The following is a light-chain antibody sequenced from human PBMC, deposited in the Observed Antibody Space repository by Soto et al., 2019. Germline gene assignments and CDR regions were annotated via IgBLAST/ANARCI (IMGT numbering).Light chain of an antibody. J-gene: IGKJ2*01. CDR2: GAS. Sequence: EIVLTQSPGTLSLSPGERATLSCRASQSVSSSYLAWYQQKAGQAPRLLIYGASSRATGIPDRFSGSGSGTDFALTISSLEPDDLGVYCCQQYGWSPPYTFGRGTKLEIK. V-gene: IGKV3-20*01. CDR1: QSVSSSY. CDR3: QQYGWSPPYT.